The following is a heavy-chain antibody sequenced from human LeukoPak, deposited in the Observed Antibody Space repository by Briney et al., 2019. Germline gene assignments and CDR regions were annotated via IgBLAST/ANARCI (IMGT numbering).Heavy chain of an antibody. D-gene: IGHD3-9*01. CDR2: ISSSSSYI. Sequence: GGSLRLSCAASGFTFSSYSMNWVRQAPGKGLEWVSSISSSSSYIYYADSVKGRFTISRDNAKNSLYLQMNSLRAEDTAVYYCARGADILTGYYGYWGQGTLVTVSS. CDR1: GFTFSSYS. V-gene: IGHV3-21*01. J-gene: IGHJ4*02. CDR3: ARGADILTGYYGY.